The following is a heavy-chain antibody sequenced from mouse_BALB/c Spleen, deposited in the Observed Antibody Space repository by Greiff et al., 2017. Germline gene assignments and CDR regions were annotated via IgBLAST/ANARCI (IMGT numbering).Heavy chain of an antibody. Sequence: DVMLVESGGGLVKPGGSLKFSCAASGFNFSDSYMYWVRQTPEKRLEWVATISDGGSYTYYPDSVKGRFTISRDNAKNNLYLQMSSLKSEDTAMYCCARGWLLDYWGQGTTLTVSS. CDR3: ARGWLLDY. CDR2: ISDGGSYT. CDR1: GFNFSDSY. D-gene: IGHD2-3*01. V-gene: IGHV5-4*02. J-gene: IGHJ2*01.